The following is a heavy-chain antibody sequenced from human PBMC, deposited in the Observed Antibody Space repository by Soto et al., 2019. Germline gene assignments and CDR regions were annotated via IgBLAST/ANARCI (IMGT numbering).Heavy chain of an antibody. V-gene: IGHV3-23*01. CDR1: GFTFSSYA. D-gene: IGHD6-19*01. Sequence: PGGSLRLSCAASGFTFSSYAMSWVRQAPGKGLGWVSAISASGGSTYYADSVKGRFTISRDNSKNTLYLQMNSLRAEDTAVYYCAKDSSQLYYYYGLDVWGQGTTVTVSS. CDR2: ISASGGST. J-gene: IGHJ6*02. CDR3: AKDSSQLYYYYGLDV.